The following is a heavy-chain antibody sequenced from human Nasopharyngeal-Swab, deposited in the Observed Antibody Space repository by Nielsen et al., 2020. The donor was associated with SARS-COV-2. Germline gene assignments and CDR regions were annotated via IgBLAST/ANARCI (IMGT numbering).Heavy chain of an antibody. CDR1: GGSISSSSYY. CDR3: ARHWPSSGHYYFDY. D-gene: IGHD3-22*01. CDR2: IYYSGST. Sequence: SETLSLTCTVSGGSISSSSYYWGWIRQPPGKGLEWIGSIYYSGSTYYNPSLKSRVTISVDTSKNQFSLKLSSVTAADTAVYYCARHWPSSGHYYFDYWGQGTLVTVSS. V-gene: IGHV4-39*01. J-gene: IGHJ4*02.